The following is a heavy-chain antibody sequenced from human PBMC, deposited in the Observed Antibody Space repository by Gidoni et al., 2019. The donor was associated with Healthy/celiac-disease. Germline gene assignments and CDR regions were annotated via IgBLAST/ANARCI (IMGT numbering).Heavy chain of an antibody. CDR3: ARVVCSSTSCYLAYAFDI. CDR1: GGSSSRGGYY. CDR2: IYYSGST. V-gene: IGHV4-31*03. J-gene: IGHJ3*02. D-gene: IGHD2-2*01. Sequence: QVQLQESGPGLVKPSQTLSLTCTLSGGSSSRGGYYWRWIRQHPGKGLEWIGYIYYSGSTYYNPSLKSRVTISVDTSKNQFSLKLSSVTAADTAVYYCARVVCSSTSCYLAYAFDIWGQGTMVTVSS.